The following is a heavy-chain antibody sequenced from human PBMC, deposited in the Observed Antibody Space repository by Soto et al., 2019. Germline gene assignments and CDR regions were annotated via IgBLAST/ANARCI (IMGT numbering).Heavy chain of an antibody. CDR3: AREVVRVAGTRWFDP. V-gene: IGHV1-18*01. CDR2: ISAYNGNT. Sequence: QVQLVQSGAEVKKPGASVKVSCKASGYTFTSYGISWVRQAPGQGLEWMGWISAYNGNTNYAQKLQGRVTMTTDTSXGTAYMERRSLRSDDTAVYYCAREVVRVAGTRWFDPWGQGTLVTVSS. CDR1: GYTFTSYG. D-gene: IGHD6-19*01. J-gene: IGHJ5*02.